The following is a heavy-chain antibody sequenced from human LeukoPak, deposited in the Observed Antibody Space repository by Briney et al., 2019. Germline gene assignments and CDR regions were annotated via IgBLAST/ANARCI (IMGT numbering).Heavy chain of an antibody. D-gene: IGHD3-9*01. CDR3: ASPYYDILTGYSYAFDI. V-gene: IGHV4-39*01. Sequence: SETLSLTCTVSGGSIRSTSYYCGWIRQPPGKGLEWIGSIYYSWSTYYNPSLKSRVTISVDTSKNQFSLKLSSVTAADTAVYYCASPYYDILTGYSYAFDIWGQGTMVTVSS. J-gene: IGHJ3*02. CDR2: IYYSWST. CDR1: GGSIRSTSYY.